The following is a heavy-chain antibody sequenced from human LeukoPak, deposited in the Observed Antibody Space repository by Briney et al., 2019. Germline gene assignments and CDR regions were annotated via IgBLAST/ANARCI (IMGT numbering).Heavy chain of an antibody. CDR1: GFTFSSYA. CDR3: ARDRRLVYYFDY. CDR2: ISYDGSNK. J-gene: IGHJ4*02. V-gene: IGHV3-30-3*01. Sequence: GGSLRLSCAASGFTFSSYAMHWVRQAPGKGLEWVAVISYDGSNKYYADSVKGRFTISRDNSKNTLYLQMNSLRAEDTAVYYCARDRRLVYYFDYWGQGTLVTVSS. D-gene: IGHD1-26*01.